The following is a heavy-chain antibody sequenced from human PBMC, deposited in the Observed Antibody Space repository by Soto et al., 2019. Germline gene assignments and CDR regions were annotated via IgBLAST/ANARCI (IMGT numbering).Heavy chain of an antibody. J-gene: IGHJ6*02. Sequence: QVQLVQSGAEVKKPGSSVKVSCKASGGTFSSYAISWVRQAPGQGLEWMGGIIPIFGTANYAQKFQGRVTITANESTSTAYMELSSLSTEDTAVYYCAGFGKLPHPYYYYGMDVWGQGTTVTVSS. CDR3: AGFGKLPHPYYYYGMDV. CDR1: GGTFSSYA. CDR2: IIPIFGTA. V-gene: IGHV1-69*01. D-gene: IGHD3-10*01.